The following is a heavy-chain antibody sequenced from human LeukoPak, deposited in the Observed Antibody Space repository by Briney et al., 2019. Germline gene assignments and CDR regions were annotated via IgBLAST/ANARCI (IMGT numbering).Heavy chain of an antibody. Sequence: SETLSLTCTVSGGSISGYYWSWIRQPPGKGLEWIGEINHSGSTNYNPSLKSRVTISVDTSKNQFSLKLSSVTAADTAVYYCARGPDYYDSSGYEHDYWGQGTLVTVSS. CDR3: ARGPDYYDSSGYEHDY. CDR1: GGSISGYY. D-gene: IGHD3-22*01. J-gene: IGHJ4*02. CDR2: INHSGST. V-gene: IGHV4-34*01.